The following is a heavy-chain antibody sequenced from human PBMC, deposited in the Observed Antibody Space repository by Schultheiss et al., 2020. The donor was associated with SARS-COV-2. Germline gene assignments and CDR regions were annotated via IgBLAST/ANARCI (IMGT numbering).Heavy chain of an antibody. CDR1: GGSISRYY. J-gene: IGHJ6*02. CDR2: IYYSGST. CDR3: ARRQGYCSSTSCYSGGMDV. Sequence: SETLSLTCTVSGGSISRYYWSWIRQPPGKGLEWVGNIYYSGSTNYNPSLRSRVTISIDTSKNQLSLKLKFVTAADTAVYYCARRQGYCSSTSCYSGGMDVWGQGTTVTVSS. V-gene: IGHV4-59*08. D-gene: IGHD2-2*01.